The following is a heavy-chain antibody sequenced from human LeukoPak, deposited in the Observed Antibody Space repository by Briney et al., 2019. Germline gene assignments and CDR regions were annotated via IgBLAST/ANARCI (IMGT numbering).Heavy chain of an antibody. Sequence: GESLKISCKGSAYSFTSYWIGWVRQMPGKGLEWMGIIYPGDSDTRYSPSFQGQVTISADKSISTAYLQCSSLKASDTAMYYCARRDFWSGYSFDYWGQGTLVTVSS. J-gene: IGHJ4*02. CDR3: ARRDFWSGYSFDY. CDR2: IYPGDSDT. D-gene: IGHD3-3*01. CDR1: AYSFTSYW. V-gene: IGHV5-51*01.